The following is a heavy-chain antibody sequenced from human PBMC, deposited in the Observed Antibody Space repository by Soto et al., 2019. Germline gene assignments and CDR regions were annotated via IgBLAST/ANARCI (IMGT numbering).Heavy chain of an antibody. CDR3: ARGDSSSGLDP. CDR2: ISAYNGNT. V-gene: IGHV1-18*01. J-gene: IGHJ5*02. D-gene: IGHD6-6*01. CDR1: GYTFTNYD. Sequence: QVQVVQSGTEVKKPGASVKVSCKASGYTFTNYDISWVRQAPGQGLEWMGWISAYNGNTNYAQTFQGRATPATDTSTTTAYMELRSLRSEDTAVYYCARGDSSSGLDPWGQGTVVTVSS.